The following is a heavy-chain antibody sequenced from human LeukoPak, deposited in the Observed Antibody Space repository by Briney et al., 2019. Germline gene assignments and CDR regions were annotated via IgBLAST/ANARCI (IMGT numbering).Heavy chain of an antibody. CDR2: ISGSGGST. D-gene: IGHD3-3*01. V-gene: IGHV3-23*01. CDR1: GFIFSAYA. CDR3: AKDQYYDFWSGYSRPGGYFDY. J-gene: IGHJ4*02. Sequence: GGSLRLSCAASGFIFSAYAMTWVRQAPGKGLEWVSAISGSGGSTYYADSVKGRFTISRDNSKNTLYLQMNSLRAEDTAVYYCAKDQYYDFWSGYSRPGGYFDYWGQGTLVTVSS.